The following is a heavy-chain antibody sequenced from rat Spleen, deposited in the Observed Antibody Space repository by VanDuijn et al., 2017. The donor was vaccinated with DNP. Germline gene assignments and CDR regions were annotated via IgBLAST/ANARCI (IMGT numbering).Heavy chain of an antibody. J-gene: IGHJ4*01. Sequence: EVQLVGSGGGLVQPGRSMKLSCAASGFTFSDYNMAWVRQLPKKGLEWVATINYDGSKTNYRDSVKGRFTISRDNAKTTLYLQMDSLRSEDTATYYCARGDAWGQGTSVTVSS. CDR3: ARGDA. V-gene: IGHV5-7*01. CDR1: GFTFSDYN. CDR2: INYDGSKT.